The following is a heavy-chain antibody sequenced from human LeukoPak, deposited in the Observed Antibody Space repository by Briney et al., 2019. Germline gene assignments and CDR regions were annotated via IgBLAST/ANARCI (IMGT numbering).Heavy chain of an antibody. D-gene: IGHD6-13*01. CDR1: GGTFSSYA. V-gene: IGHV1-69*13. J-gene: IGHJ5*02. CDR2: IIPIFGTA. CDR3: ARVSQQQLVEGYNWFDP. Sequence: ASVKVSCKASGGTFSSYAISWVRQAPGQGLEWMGGIIPIFGTANYAQKFQGRVTITADESTSTAYMELSSLRSEDTAVYYCARVSQQQLVEGYNWFDPWGQGTLVTVS.